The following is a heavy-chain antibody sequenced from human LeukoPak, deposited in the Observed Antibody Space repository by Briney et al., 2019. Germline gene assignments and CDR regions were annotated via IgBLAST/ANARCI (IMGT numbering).Heavy chain of an antibody. CDR3: AKGGPSWFDP. J-gene: IGHJ5*02. V-gene: IGHV3-23*01. CDR1: GFTFDDYA. Sequence: PGGSLRLSCAASGFTFDDYAMHWVRQAPGKGLEWVSAISGSGGSTYYADSVKGRFTISRDNSKNTLYLQMNSLRAEDTAVYYCAKGGPSWFDPWGQGTLVTVSS. CDR2: ISGSGGST.